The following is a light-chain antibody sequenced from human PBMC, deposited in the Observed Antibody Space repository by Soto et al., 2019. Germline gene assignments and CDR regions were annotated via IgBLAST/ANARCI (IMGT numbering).Light chain of an antibody. CDR1: QSVSTN. V-gene: IGKV3-15*01. J-gene: IGKJ1*01. Sequence: EIVMTQSPATLSVSPGERATLSCRASQSVSTNLAWYQQRPGQAPRLLIYGASTRATSIPGRFSGSGSGKEFTLNIRSLQSEDFAVYYCQQYNNWPPGTLAQGTNVEIK. CDR2: GAS. CDR3: QQYNNWPPGT.